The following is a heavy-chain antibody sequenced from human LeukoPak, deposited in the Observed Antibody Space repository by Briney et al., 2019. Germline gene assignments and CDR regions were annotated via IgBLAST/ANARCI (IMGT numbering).Heavy chain of an antibody. CDR1: GFTFSSYS. D-gene: IGHD2-2*01. V-gene: IGHV3-21*01. CDR3: ARGSQLVVPAAMGY. J-gene: IGHJ4*02. Sequence: PGGSLRLSCAASGFTFSSYSMNWVRQASGKGLEWVSSISSSSSYIYYADSVKGRFTISRDNAKNSLYLQMNSLRAEDTAVYYCARGSQLVVPAAMGYWGQGTLVTVSS. CDR2: ISSSSSYI.